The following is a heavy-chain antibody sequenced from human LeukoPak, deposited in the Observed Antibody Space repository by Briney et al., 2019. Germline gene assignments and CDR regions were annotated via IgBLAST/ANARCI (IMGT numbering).Heavy chain of an antibody. V-gene: IGHV7-4-1*02. CDR1: GYTFTSYA. J-gene: IGHJ6*02. Sequence: ASVKVSCKASGYTFTSYAMNWVRQAPGQGLEWMGWINTNTGNPTYAQGFTGRFVFSLDTSVSTAYLQISSLKAEDTAVYYCARGGSSSWYYYYYGMDVWGQGTTVTVSS. CDR3: ARGGSSSWYYYYYGMDV. D-gene: IGHD6-13*01. CDR2: INTNTGNP.